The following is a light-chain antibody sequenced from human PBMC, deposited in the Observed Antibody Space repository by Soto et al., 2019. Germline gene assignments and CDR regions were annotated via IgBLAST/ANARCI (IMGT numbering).Light chain of an antibody. Sequence: QSVLTQPRSVSGAPGHSFTISCTGTSSDVGGYKFVSWYQHHPGKAPRLMIYDVNKRPSGVPDRFSASKSGDTASLTISGLQAEDEADYYCCSSTGKYFWDFGTGTKVTVL. CDR3: CSSTGKYFWD. V-gene: IGLV2-11*01. CDR2: DVN. J-gene: IGLJ1*01. CDR1: SSDVGGYKF.